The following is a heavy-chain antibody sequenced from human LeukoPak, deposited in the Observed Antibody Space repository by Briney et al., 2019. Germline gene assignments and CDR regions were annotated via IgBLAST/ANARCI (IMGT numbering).Heavy chain of an antibody. CDR1: GFTFSSYA. J-gene: IGHJ3*02. D-gene: IGHD3-22*01. CDR2: ISGSGGST. Sequence: GGSLRLSCAASGFTFSSYAMSWVRQAPGKGLEWVSAISGSGGSTYYADSVKGRFTISRDNSKNTLYLQMNSLRAEDTAVYYCARYRITMIVVGGAFDIWGQGTMVTVSS. CDR3: ARYRITMIVVGGAFDI. V-gene: IGHV3-23*01.